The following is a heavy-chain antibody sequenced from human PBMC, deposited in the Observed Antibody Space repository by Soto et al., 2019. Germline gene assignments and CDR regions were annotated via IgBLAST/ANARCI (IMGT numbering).Heavy chain of an antibody. Sequence: QVQLQESGPGLVKPSQTLSLTCTVSGGSISSGGYYWSWLRQHPGKGLEWIGYIYYSGSTYYNPSLKSRVTISVDTSKNQFSLKLSSVTAADTAVYYCARVGDTIFGVVITDPWGQGTLVTVSS. CDR3: ARVGDTIFGVVITDP. CDR1: GGSISSGGYY. J-gene: IGHJ5*02. D-gene: IGHD3-3*01. V-gene: IGHV4-31*03. CDR2: IYYSGST.